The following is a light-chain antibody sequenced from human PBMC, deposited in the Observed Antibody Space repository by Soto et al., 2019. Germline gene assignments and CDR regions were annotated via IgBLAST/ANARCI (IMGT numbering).Light chain of an antibody. V-gene: IGLV2-14*01. CDR3: SSYSPSSLL. CDR2: EVS. CDR1: SNDVGGYGY. Sequence: QSALTQPASVSGSPGETITISCTGTSNDVGGYGYVSWYRQYAGKAPTLMVSEVSYRSSGVSDRFSGSKSGTTAFLTISGLQTDDEGHYYCSSYSPSSLLFGGGTKLTVL. J-gene: IGLJ3*02.